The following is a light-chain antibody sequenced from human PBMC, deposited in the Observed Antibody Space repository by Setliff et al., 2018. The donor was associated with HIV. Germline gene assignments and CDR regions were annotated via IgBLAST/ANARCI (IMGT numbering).Light chain of an antibody. CDR1: TGAVTSGHF. CDR3: FLPYSGANV. CDR2: DTT. Sequence: QAVVTQAPSLTVSPGRTVTLTCGSSTGAVTSGHFCFWFQQTPGQVPRPLIYDTTNKYSWTPARFSGSLLGGKAALTLSGAQPEDEAEYYCFLPYSGANVFGTGTKVTVL. V-gene: IGLV7-46*01. J-gene: IGLJ1*01.